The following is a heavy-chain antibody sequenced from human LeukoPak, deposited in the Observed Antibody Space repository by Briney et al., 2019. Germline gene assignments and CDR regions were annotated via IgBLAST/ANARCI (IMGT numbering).Heavy chain of an antibody. V-gene: IGHV3-30*02. J-gene: IGHJ4*02. D-gene: IGHD3-10*01. CDR1: GFTFSSYG. Sequence: GGSLRLSCAASGFTFSSYGMHWVRQAPGKGLEWVAFIRNDGSNKYYADSVKGRFTISRDNSKNTLYLQMNSLRAEDTAVYYCAKAHYGSGSYYMYYFDYWGQGTLVTVSS. CDR3: AKAHYGSGSYYMYYFDY. CDR2: IRNDGSNK.